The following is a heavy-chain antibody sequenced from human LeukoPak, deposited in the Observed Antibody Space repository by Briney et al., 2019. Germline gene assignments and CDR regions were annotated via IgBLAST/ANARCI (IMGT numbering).Heavy chain of an antibody. CDR1: GFTFRRYA. Sequence: GGSLSLSCAASGFTFRRYAMRGVRQAPGKGLEGVSAISGSGGSTYYADTVRRRFTISRDNSKNTLYLQMNSLRAEDTAVYYCAKDRQLVIPLMVDYWGQGTLVSVSS. D-gene: IGHD6-13*01. V-gene: IGHV3-23*01. CDR3: AKDRQLVIPLMVDY. J-gene: IGHJ4*02. CDR2: ISGSGGST.